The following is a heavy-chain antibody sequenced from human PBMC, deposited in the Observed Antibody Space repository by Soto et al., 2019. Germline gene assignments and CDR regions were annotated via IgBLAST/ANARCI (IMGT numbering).Heavy chain of an antibody. D-gene: IGHD2-15*01. CDR1: GFTFRNYG. Sequence: QVNLVESGGGVVQPGGSLRLSCTPSGFTFRNYGLLWVRQAPGKGLEWVALISYDGDNKYYSDSARGRFTVSRDNFKNTLFLQMISLRPEDTGVYYCAKDLDVVMVLSATRGLDVWGQGTTVTVSS. J-gene: IGHJ6*02. CDR2: ISYDGDNK. V-gene: IGHV3-30*18. CDR3: AKDLDVVMVLSATRGLDV.